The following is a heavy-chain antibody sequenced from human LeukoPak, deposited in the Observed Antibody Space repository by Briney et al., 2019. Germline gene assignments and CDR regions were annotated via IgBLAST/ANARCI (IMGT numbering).Heavy chain of an antibody. Sequence: PSETLSLTCAVYGGSFSGYYWSWIRQPPGKGLEWIGEINHSGSTNYNPSLKSRVTISVGTSKNQFSLKLSSVTAADTAVYYCARAPSTPSIVAPPPYSDYYYYYMDVWGKGTTVTVSS. CDR3: ARAPSTPSIVAPPPYSDYYYYYMDV. J-gene: IGHJ6*03. D-gene: IGHD5-12*01. CDR2: INHSGST. V-gene: IGHV4-34*01. CDR1: GGSFSGYY.